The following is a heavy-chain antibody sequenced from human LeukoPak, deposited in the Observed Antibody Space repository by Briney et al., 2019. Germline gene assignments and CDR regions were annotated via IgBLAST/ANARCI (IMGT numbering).Heavy chain of an antibody. CDR2: INPNSGGT. J-gene: IGHJ5*01. Sequence: ASVKVSCKASGYTFTGYYMHWVRQAPGQGLEWMGRINPNSGGTNYAQKFQGRVTMTRDTSISTAYMELSRLRSDDTAIYYCARVSSPLQYNWFDPWGQGTTVTVSS. CDR1: GYTFTGYY. D-gene: IGHD1-14*01. CDR3: ARVSSPLQYNWFDP. V-gene: IGHV1-2*06.